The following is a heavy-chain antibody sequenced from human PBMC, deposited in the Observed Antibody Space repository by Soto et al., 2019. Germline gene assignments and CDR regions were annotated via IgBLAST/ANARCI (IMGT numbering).Heavy chain of an antibody. J-gene: IGHJ3*02. CDR3: ATSTWYAFDI. CDR2: ISGSSDFL. V-gene: IGHV3-21*01. CDR1: GFTLSNSI. D-gene: IGHD6-13*01. Sequence: EVQLVESGGGLVKPGGSLRLSCAASGFTLSNSIINWVRQAPGQGLEWVSSISGSSDFLYYADSVKGRFTISRDTATNSVYLQMNSLRAEDTAVYYCATSTWYAFDIWGQGTMVTVSS.